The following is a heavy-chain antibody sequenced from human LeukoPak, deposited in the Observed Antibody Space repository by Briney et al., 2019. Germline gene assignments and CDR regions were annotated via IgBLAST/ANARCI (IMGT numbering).Heavy chain of an antibody. CDR2: ISNDGSIQ. Sequence: GGSLRLSCAASEVTYGSMHWVRQPPGKGLEWVAVISNDGSIQYYGDAVKGRFTISRDNSMNTVFLQMSSLRPEDAALYYCASSIPNSYGFDYWGQGTLVTVSS. CDR3: ASSIPNSYGFDY. D-gene: IGHD2-21*01. J-gene: IGHJ4*02. V-gene: IGHV3-30*03. CDR1: EVTYGS.